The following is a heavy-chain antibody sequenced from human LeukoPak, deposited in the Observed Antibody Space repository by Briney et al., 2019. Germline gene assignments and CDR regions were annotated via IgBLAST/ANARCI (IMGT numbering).Heavy chain of an antibody. Sequence: ASVKVSCKASGYTFTGYYMHWVRQAPGRGLEWMGWINPNSGGTNYAQKFQGRVTMTRDTSISTAYMELSRLRSDDTAVYYCARVPRRPGIAAAGIGYWGQGTLVTVSS. D-gene: IGHD6-13*01. CDR1: GYTFTGYY. J-gene: IGHJ4*02. CDR2: INPNSGGT. CDR3: ARVPRRPGIAAAGIGY. V-gene: IGHV1-2*02.